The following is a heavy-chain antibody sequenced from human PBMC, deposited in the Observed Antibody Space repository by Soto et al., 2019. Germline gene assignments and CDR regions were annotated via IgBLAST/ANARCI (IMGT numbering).Heavy chain of an antibody. CDR1: GFTFSKYG. Sequence: QVQLVESGGGVVQPGRSLRLSCAVSGFTFSKYGMHWVRQAPGKGLEWVAVISYDGSHKASADSVKGRIAISRDNSKNTLFLQMNSLREENTAVYYCAKDLGKTSSWPADWGQGPLVTVCS. V-gene: IGHV3-30*18. D-gene: IGHD6-19*01. J-gene: IGHJ4*02. CDR2: ISYDGSHK. CDR3: AKDLGKTSSWPAD.